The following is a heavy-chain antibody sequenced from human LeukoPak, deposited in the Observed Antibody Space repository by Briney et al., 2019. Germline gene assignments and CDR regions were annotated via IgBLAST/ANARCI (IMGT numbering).Heavy chain of an antibody. V-gene: IGHV1-69*13. CDR2: IIPIFGTA. D-gene: IGHD1-7*01. CDR3: ASPLTGTAQGWFDP. J-gene: IGHJ5*02. CDR1: GGTFSSYA. Sequence: GASVKVSCNASGGTFSSYAISWVRQAPGQGLEWMGGIIPIFGTANYAQKFQGRVTITADESTSTAYMELSSLRSEDTAVFYCASPLTGTAQGWFDPWGQGTLVTVSS.